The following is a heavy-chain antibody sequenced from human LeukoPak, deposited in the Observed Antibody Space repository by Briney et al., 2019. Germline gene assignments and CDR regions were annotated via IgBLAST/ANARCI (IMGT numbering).Heavy chain of an antibody. Sequence: GGSLRLSCAASGFTFSSYEMNWVRQAPGKGLEWVSYISSSGSTIYYADSVKGRFTISRDNAKNSLYLQMNSLRGEDTAVYYCARTHYYDSSGNAFDIWGQGTMVTVSS. V-gene: IGHV3-48*03. J-gene: IGHJ3*02. D-gene: IGHD3-22*01. CDR3: ARTHYYDSSGNAFDI. CDR1: GFTFSSYE. CDR2: ISSSGSTI.